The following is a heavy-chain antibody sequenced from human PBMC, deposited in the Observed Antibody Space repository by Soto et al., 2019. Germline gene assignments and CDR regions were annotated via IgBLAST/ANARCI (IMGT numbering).Heavy chain of an antibody. CDR1: GFTFSSYS. CDR3: ARVAVAGRVLGYYYYGMDV. V-gene: IGHV3-21*01. D-gene: IGHD6-19*01. Sequence: GGSLRLSCAASGFTFSSYSMNWVRQAPGKGLEWVSSISSSSSYIYYADSVKGRFTISRDNAKNSLYLQMNSLRAEDTAVYYCARVAVAGRVLGYYYYGMDVWGQGTTVTVSS. CDR2: ISSSSSYI. J-gene: IGHJ6*02.